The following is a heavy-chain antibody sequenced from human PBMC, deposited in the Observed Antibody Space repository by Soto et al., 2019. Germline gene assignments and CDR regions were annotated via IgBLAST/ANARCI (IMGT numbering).Heavy chain of an antibody. CDR1: GFSFSTSGVG. CDR3: AHRRSSTSNAYWNFDL. V-gene: IGHV2-5*01. J-gene: IGHJ2*01. D-gene: IGHD6-13*01. CDR2: IYWNDDK. Sequence: QITLKESGPTLVNPTQTLTLTCTFSGFSFSTSGVGVGWVRQPPGKALEWLALIYWNDDKRYSPSLKSRLTITKDTSKNQVVLTMTNVDPVDTATYYCAHRRSSTSNAYWNFDLWGRGILVTVSS.